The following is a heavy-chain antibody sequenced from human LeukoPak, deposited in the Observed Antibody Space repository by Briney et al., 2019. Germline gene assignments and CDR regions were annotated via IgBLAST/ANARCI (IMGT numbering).Heavy chain of an antibody. CDR1: GGSFXGYC. V-gene: IGHV4-34*01. Sequence: SETLSLTCAVYGGSFXGYCWSWIRQPPGKGLEWXXXXXHSGSTNYNPSLKSRVTISVDTSKNQFSLKLSSVTAADTAVYYCARAVGPVPHGSGSKDPFDYWGQGTLVTVSS. D-gene: IGHD3-10*01. CDR3: ARAVGPVPHGSGSKDPFDY. CDR2: XXHSGST. J-gene: IGHJ4*02.